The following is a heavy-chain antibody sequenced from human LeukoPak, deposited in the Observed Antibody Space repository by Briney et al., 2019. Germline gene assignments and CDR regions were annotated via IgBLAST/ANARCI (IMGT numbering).Heavy chain of an antibody. CDR2: IIPIFGTA. V-gene: IGHV1-69*13. J-gene: IGHJ6*03. D-gene: IGHD1-14*01. CDR1: GGTFSSYA. CDR3: ARVGIRTTYYYYYYMDV. Sequence: GASVKVSCKASGGTFSSYAISWVRQAPGQGLEWMGGIIPIFGTANYAQKFQGRVTITADESTSTAYMELSSLRSEDTAVYYCARVGIRTTYYYYYYMDVWGKGTTVTVSS.